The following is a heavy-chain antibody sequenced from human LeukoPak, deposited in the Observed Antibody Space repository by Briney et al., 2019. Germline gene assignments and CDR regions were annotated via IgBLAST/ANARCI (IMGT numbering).Heavy chain of an antibody. D-gene: IGHD2-15*01. V-gene: IGHV3-21*01. CDR2: ISSSSSYI. J-gene: IGHJ4*02. Sequence: PGGSLRLSXAASGFTFSSYSMNWVRQAPGKGLEWVSSISSSSSYIYYADSVKGRFTISRDNAKNSLYLQMNSLRAEDTAVYYCAGYCSGGSCYSAFDYWGQGTLVTVSS. CDR3: AGYCSGGSCYSAFDY. CDR1: GFTFSSYS.